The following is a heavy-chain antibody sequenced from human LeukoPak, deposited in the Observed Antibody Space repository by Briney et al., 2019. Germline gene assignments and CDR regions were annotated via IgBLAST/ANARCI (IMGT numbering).Heavy chain of an antibody. CDR2: ISYDGSNK. CDR1: GFTFSSYA. CDR3: ARGRNQLLLYYYGMDV. J-gene: IGHJ6*02. D-gene: IGHD2-2*01. V-gene: IGHV3-30-3*01. Sequence: PGRSLRLSCAASGFTFSSYAMHWVRQAPGKGLEWVADISYDGSNKYYADSVKGRFTISRDNSKNTLYLQMNSLRAEDTAVYYCARGRNQLLLYYYGMDVWGQGTTVTVSS.